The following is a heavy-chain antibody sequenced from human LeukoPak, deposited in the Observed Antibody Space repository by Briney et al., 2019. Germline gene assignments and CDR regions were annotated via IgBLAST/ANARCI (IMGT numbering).Heavy chain of an antibody. CDR1: GFTFSSYA. D-gene: IGHD3-10*01. J-gene: IGHJ4*02. CDR2: ISYDGSNK. Sequence: GSQRLCYAASGFTFSSYAMHLVRQAPGKVLEWVAVISYDGSNKYYADSVKGRFTISRDNSKNTLYLQMNTRRAEDTVVYYCAREEVWSGDLTFGYWGQGSLVPV. V-gene: IGHV3-30-3*01. CDR3: AREEVWSGDLTFGY.